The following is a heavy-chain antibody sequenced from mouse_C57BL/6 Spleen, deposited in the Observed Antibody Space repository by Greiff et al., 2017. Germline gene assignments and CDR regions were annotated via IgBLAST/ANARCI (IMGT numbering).Heavy chain of an antibody. CDR2: IYPGSGST. CDR3: GRDESANYGSNHYAMDY. D-gene: IGHD1-1*01. J-gene: IGHJ4*01. Sequence: VQRQQPGAELVKPGASVKMSCKASGYTFTGYWITWVKQRPGQGLEWIGEIYPGSGSTNYKEKFKGKATLTADPSSTTAYMQLSSLTSEDAAVYYCGRDESANYGSNHYAMDYWGQGTSVTVSS. V-gene: IGHV1-55*01. CDR1: GYTFTGYW.